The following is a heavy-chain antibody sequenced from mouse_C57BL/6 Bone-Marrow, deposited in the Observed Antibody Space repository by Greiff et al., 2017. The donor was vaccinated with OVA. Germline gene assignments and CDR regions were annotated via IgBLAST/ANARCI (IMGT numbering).Heavy chain of an antibody. CDR2: INPSHGGT. D-gene: IGHD2-4*01. V-gene: IGHV1-53*01. CDR3: ARSRHYDYPWFAY. J-gene: IGHJ3*01. Sequence: VQLQQPGTELVKPGASVKLSCKASGYTFTSYWMHWVKQRPGHGLEWMGNINPSHGGTNYNEKFKSKATLTVDKSSSTAYMQLSSLTSEDSAVYYCARSRHYDYPWFAYWGQGTLVTVSA. CDR1: GYTFTSYW.